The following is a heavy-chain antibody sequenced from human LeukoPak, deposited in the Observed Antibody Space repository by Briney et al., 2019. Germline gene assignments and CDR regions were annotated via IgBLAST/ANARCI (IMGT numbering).Heavy chain of an antibody. CDR1: GFTFSRYW. CDR3: ARDKVVGPTKFDS. D-gene: IGHD1-26*01. J-gene: IGHJ5*01. CDR2: IKQDGGEI. V-gene: IGHV3-7*01. Sequence: GGSLRLSCAASGFTFSRYWMSWVRQAPGKGLEWVANIKQDGGEIYYVDSVKGRFTISRDNAKNSVYLHMNSLRAEDTAVYYCARDKVVGPTKFDSWGQGALVTVSS.